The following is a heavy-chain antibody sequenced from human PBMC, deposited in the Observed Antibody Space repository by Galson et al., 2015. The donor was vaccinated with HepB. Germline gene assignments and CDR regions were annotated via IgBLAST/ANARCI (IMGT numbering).Heavy chain of an antibody. D-gene: IGHD3-22*01. J-gene: IGHJ4*02. Sequence: SLRLSCAASGFTFSDYYMSWIRQAPGKGLEWVSYISSSGSTIYYADSVKGRFTISRDNAKNSLYLQMNSLRAEDTAVYYCALEDTLDYYDSSGYPYWGQGTLVTVSS. CDR1: GFTFSDYY. CDR2: ISSSGSTI. V-gene: IGHV3-11*01. CDR3: ALEDTLDYYDSSGYPY.